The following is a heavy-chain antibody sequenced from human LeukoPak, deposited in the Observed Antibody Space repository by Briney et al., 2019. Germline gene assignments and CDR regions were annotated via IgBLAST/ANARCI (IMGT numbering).Heavy chain of an antibody. V-gene: IGHV1-3*01. J-gene: IGHJ5*02. CDR1: GYTFTSYA. Sequence: GASVKVSCKASGYTFTSYAMHWVRQAPGQRLEWMGWINAGNGNTKYSQKFQGRVTITRDTSASTAYMELSSLRSEDTAVYYCARGPIVATMLGWFDPWGQGTLVTVSS. CDR2: INAGNGNT. D-gene: IGHD5-12*01. CDR3: ARGPIVATMLGWFDP.